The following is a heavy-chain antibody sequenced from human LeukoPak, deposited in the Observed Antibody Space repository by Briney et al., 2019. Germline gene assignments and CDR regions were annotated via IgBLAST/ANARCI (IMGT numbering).Heavy chain of an antibody. CDR3: AKAAGYDYVWGSYRYGDAFDI. D-gene: IGHD3-16*02. Sequence: GGSLRLSCAASGFTFSSYAMSWVRQAPEKGLEWVSAISGSGGSTYYADSVKGRFTISRDNSKNTLYLQMNSLRAEDTAVYYCAKAAGYDYVWGSYRYGDAFDIWGQGTMVTVSS. CDR2: ISGSGGST. V-gene: IGHV3-23*01. CDR1: GFTFSSYA. J-gene: IGHJ3*02.